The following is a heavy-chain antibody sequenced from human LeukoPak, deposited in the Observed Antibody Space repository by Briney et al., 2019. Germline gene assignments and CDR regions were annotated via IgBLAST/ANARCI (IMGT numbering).Heavy chain of an antibody. J-gene: IGHJ4*02. D-gene: IGHD6-19*01. CDR3: ARHSEFASGRSPDY. CDR2: IYPDDSET. V-gene: IGHV5-51*01. CDR1: GYSFTTYW. Sequence: PGESLKISCKGSGYSFTTYWIGWVRQMPGKGLEWMGIIYPDDSETRYSPSFQGQVTISADKSITTAYLQWSSLKASDTAMYYCARHSEFASGRSPDYWRQGTLVTVSS.